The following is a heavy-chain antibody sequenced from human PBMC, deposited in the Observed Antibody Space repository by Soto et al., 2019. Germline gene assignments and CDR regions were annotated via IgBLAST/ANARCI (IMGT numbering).Heavy chain of an antibody. J-gene: IGHJ4*02. Sequence: GGSLRLSCAASGFTFSSYGVHWVRQAPGKGLEWVAVIWYDGSNEYYADSVKGRFTISRDNSKNTLYLQMNSLRAEDTAVYYCARAQYSSRWYPFDYWGQGTLVTVSS. CDR2: IWYDGSNE. D-gene: IGHD6-13*01. CDR3: ARAQYSSRWYPFDY. CDR1: GFTFSSYG. V-gene: IGHV3-33*01.